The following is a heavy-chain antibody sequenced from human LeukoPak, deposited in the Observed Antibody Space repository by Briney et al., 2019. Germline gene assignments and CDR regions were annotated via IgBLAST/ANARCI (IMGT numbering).Heavy chain of an antibody. Sequence: PSETLSLTCTVSGGSISSYYWSWIRQPPGKGLEWIGYIYYSGSTNYNPSLKSRVTISVDTSKNQLSLKLSSVTAADTAVYYCARSPYYYDSSGYPFDYWGQGTLVTVSS. J-gene: IGHJ4*02. CDR2: IYYSGST. CDR3: ARSPYYYDSSGYPFDY. D-gene: IGHD3-22*01. V-gene: IGHV4-59*01. CDR1: GGSISSYY.